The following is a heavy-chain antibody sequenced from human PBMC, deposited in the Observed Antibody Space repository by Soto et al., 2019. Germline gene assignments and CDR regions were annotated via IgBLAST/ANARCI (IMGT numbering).Heavy chain of an antibody. D-gene: IGHD3-10*01. CDR1: GYTFTSYG. V-gene: IGHV1-18*01. J-gene: IGHJ6*02. Sequence: GASVKVSCKASGYTFTSYGISLVRQAPGQGLEWMGWISAYNSNTNYAQKLQGRVTMTTDTSTSTAYMELRSLRSDDTAVYYCARDLPLYGSGSYYNGYYYYGMDVWGQGTTVTVSS. CDR2: ISAYNSNT. CDR3: ARDLPLYGSGSYYNGYYYYGMDV.